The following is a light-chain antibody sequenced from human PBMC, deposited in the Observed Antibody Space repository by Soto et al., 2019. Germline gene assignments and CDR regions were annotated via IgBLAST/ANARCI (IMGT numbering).Light chain of an antibody. V-gene: IGLV2-14*01. CDR1: SSDIGAYNF. Sequence: QSALTQPASVSGSPGQPITISCTGTSSDIGAYNFVSWYQQHPGKAPKLLIYDVSFRPSGVSDRFSGSKSGSTASLTISGLQSEDEADYYCSSYAGSSGLVFGGGTKLTVL. CDR3: SSYAGSSGLV. CDR2: DVS. J-gene: IGLJ2*01.